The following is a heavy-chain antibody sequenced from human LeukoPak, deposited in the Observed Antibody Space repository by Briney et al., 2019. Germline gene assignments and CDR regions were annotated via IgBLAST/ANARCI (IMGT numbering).Heavy chain of an antibody. CDR1: GLTFSNYA. D-gene: IGHD6-19*01. J-gene: IGHJ4*02. CDR3: AKVSAAVAGTYGD. V-gene: IGHV3-23*01. Sequence: GGSLRLSCAASGLTFSNYAMSWVRQVAGKGLEWVSLITGDGYSTYYADSVKGRFTISRDNSKNTLYLQMNSLRAEDTAVYYCAKVSAAVAGTYGDWGQGTLVTVSS. CDR2: ITGDGYST.